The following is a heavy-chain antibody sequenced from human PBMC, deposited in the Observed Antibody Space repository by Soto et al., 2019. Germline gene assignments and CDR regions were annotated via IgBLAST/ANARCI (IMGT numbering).Heavy chain of an antibody. J-gene: IGHJ4*02. D-gene: IGHD6-6*01. CDR1: GLTFSSYS. CDR2: ISSSSNSI. V-gene: IGHV3-48*01. CDR3: ASPVEYSTTSCIR. Sequence: GGSLRLSCAASGLTFSSYSMNWVRQAPGKGLEWVSYISSSSNSIYYADSVKGRFTISRDNAKNSLHLQMNSLRAEDTAVYYCASPVEYSTTSCIRWGQGTRVTVPP.